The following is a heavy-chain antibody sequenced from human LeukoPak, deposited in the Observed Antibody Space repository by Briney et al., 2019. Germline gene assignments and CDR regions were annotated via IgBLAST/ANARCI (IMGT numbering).Heavy chain of an antibody. CDR1: GYTFTSYG. D-gene: IGHD2-2*01. CDR3: AIVVPAAIRWFDP. V-gene: IGHV1-18*01. J-gene: IGHJ5*02. Sequence: GASVKVCCKASGYTFTSYGISWVRQAPGQGLEWMGWISAYNGNTNYAQKLQGRVTMTTDTSTSTAYMELRSLRSDDTAVYYCAIVVPAAIRWFDPWGQGTLVTVSS. CDR2: ISAYNGNT.